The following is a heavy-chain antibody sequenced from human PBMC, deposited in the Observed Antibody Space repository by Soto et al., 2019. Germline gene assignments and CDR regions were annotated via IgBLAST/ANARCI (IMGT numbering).Heavy chain of an antibody. J-gene: IGHJ6*02. CDR2: IYYSGST. D-gene: IGHD1-26*01. Sequence: PXETLSLTCTVSGGSISSYYGSGIRQPPGKGLEWIGCIYYSGSTNYNPSLKSRVTISVDTSKNQFSLKLSSVTAADTAVYYCARGGGSYWSYYYGMDVWGQGTTVTVSS. CDR3: ARGGGSYWSYYYGMDV. CDR1: GGSISSYY. V-gene: IGHV4-59*01.